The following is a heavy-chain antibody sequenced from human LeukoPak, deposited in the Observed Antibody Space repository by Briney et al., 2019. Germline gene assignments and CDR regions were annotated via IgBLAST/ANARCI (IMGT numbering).Heavy chain of an antibody. V-gene: IGHV4-59*01. D-gene: IGHD6-19*01. CDR2: IYYSGST. Sequence: SETLSLTCTVSGGSISSYYWSWIRQPPGKGLGWIGYIYYSGSTNYNPSLKSRVTISVDTSKNQFSLKLSSVTAADTAVYYCARDLSSGWYRWFDPWGQGTLVTVSS. CDR3: ARDLSSGWYRWFDP. J-gene: IGHJ5*02. CDR1: GGSISSYY.